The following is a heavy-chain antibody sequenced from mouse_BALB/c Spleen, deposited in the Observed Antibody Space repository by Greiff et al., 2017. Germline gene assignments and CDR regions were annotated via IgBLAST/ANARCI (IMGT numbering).Heavy chain of an antibody. CDR3: ARHRAYYGNYGAMDY. Sequence: QVQLKESGPDLVAPSQSLSITCTVSGFSLTSYGVHWVRQPPGKGLEWLVVIWSDGSTTYNSALKSRLSISKDNSKSQVFLKMNSLQTDDTAMYYCARHRAYYGNYGAMDYWGQGTSVTVSS. J-gene: IGHJ4*01. D-gene: IGHD2-10*01. CDR1: GFSLTSYG. V-gene: IGHV2-6-2*01. CDR2: IWSDGST.